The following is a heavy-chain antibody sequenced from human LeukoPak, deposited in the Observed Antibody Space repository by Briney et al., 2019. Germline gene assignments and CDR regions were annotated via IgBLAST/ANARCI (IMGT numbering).Heavy chain of an antibody. J-gene: IGHJ4*02. CDR2: INPNSGGT. CDR3: ARASYYYDSSGYPGYYFDY. V-gene: IGHV1-2*02. CDR1: GYTFTDYY. D-gene: IGHD3-22*01. Sequence: ASVKVSCKASGYTFTDYYMHWVRQAPGQGLEWMGWINPNSGGTNYAQKFQGGVTMTRDTSISTAYMELSRLRSDDTAVYYCARASYYYDSSGYPGYYFDYWGQGTLVTVSS.